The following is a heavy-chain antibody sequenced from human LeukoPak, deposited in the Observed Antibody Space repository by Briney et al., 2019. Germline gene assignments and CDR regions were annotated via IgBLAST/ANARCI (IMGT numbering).Heavy chain of an antibody. CDR1: GYTFTSYG. CDR3: ARVRRGYYDSSGYFDY. D-gene: IGHD3-22*01. Sequence: SVKVSCKASGYTFTSYGISWVRQAPGQGLEWMGGIIPIFGTANYAQKFQGRVTITADESTSTAYMELSSLRSEDTAVYYCARVRRGYYDSSGYFDYWGQGTLVTVAS. V-gene: IGHV1-69*13. CDR2: IIPIFGTA. J-gene: IGHJ4*02.